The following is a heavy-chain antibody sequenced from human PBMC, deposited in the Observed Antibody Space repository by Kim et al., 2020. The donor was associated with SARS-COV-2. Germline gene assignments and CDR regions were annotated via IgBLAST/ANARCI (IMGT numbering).Heavy chain of an antibody. V-gene: IGHV7-4-1*02. D-gene: IGHD6-13*01. J-gene: IGHJ5*02. CDR3: ARSIAAAGTWWFDP. Sequence: ASVKVSCKASGYTFTSYAMNWVRQAPGQGLEWMGWINTNTGNPTYAQGFTGRFVFSLDTSVSTAYLQISSLKAEDTAVYYCARSIAAAGTWWFDPWGQGTLVTVSS. CDR2: INTNTGNP. CDR1: GYTFTSYA.